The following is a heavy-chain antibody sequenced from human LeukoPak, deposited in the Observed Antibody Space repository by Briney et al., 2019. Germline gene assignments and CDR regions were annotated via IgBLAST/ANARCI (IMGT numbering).Heavy chain of an antibody. CDR1: GGSISSGDYY. Sequence: SQTLSLTCTVSGGSISSGDYYWSWIRQPPGKGLEWIGYIYYSGSTYYNPSLKSRVTMSVDTSKSQFSLKLSSVTAADTAVYYCARELAAGPYYFDYWGQGTLVTVSS. V-gene: IGHV4-30-4*08. J-gene: IGHJ4*02. CDR3: ARELAAGPYYFDY. CDR2: IYYSGST. D-gene: IGHD6-13*01.